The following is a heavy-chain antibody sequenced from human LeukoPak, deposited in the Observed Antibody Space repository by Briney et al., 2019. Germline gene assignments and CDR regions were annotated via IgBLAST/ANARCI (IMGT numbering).Heavy chain of an antibody. CDR3: ARRIAVAGTGSFDP. CDR2: IYYSGST. D-gene: IGHD6-19*01. J-gene: IGHJ5*02. CDR1: GGSIISSSYY. Sequence: SETLSLTCTVSGGSIISSSYYWGWIRQPPGKGLEGIGSIYYSGSTYYNPSLKRRVTISVDTSKNQFSLKMSSVTAADTAVYYCARRIAVAGTGSFDPWGQGTLVTVSS. V-gene: IGHV4-39*01.